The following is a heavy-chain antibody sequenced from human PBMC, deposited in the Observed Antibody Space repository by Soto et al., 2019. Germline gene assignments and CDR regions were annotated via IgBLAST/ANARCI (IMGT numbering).Heavy chain of an antibody. V-gene: IGHV3-53*01. D-gene: IGHD6-19*01. Sequence: EVQWVESGGGLIQPGGSLRLSCAASGFAVSSKYMTWVRQAPGKGLEWVSVIYGGGTTYYADSVKGRFTISRDTSKNTLYLPMNSLRAEDTAVYYCVQTTGWPGFDFWGQGTLVTVSS. CDR1: GFAVSSKY. J-gene: IGHJ4*02. CDR3: VQTTGWPGFDF. CDR2: IYGGGTT.